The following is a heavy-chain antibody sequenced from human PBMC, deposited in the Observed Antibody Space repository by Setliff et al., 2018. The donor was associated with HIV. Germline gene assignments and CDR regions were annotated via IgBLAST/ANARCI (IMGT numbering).Heavy chain of an antibody. CDR2: INWNGGST. CDR3: ASGSTVTSPYYCDY. CDR1: GITVDDYG. D-gene: IGHD4-17*01. V-gene: IGHV3-20*04. J-gene: IGHJ4*02. Sequence: PGGSLRLSCAASGITVDDYGMIWVRQAPGKGLEWGSGINWNGGSTGYADSVKVRFTISRDNAKNSLYLQMNNLRAEDTALYYCASGSTVTSPYYCDYWGQGTLVTVSS.